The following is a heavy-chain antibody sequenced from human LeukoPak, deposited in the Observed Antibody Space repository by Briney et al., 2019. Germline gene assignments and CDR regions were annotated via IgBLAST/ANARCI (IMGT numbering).Heavy chain of an antibody. J-gene: IGHJ3*02. CDR1: GGSISSSNW. CDR3: ARDFRIAAAPDAFDI. CDR2: IYHSGST. Sequence: SETLSLTCAVSGGSISSSNWWSWVRQPPGKGLEWIGEIYHSGSTNYNPSLKSRVTISVDKSKNQFSLKLSSVTAADTAVYYCARDFRIAAAPDAFDIWGQGTMVTVSS. V-gene: IGHV4-4*02. D-gene: IGHD6-13*01.